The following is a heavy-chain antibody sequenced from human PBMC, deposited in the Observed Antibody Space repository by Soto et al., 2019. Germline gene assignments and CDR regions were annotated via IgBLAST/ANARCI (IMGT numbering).Heavy chain of an antibody. V-gene: IGHV4-28*01. CDR1: GYSISRRDW. CDR2: IYYSGTT. J-gene: IGHJ4*02. D-gene: IGHD1-26*01. CDR3: ARREIQGPIDY. Sequence: SETLSLTCAVSGYSISRRDWWGWIRQPPGKGLEWIGYIYYSGTTYYNPSLKSRVTMSVDTSKTQFSLKLTSVTAVDTAVYYCARREIQGPIDYWGQG.